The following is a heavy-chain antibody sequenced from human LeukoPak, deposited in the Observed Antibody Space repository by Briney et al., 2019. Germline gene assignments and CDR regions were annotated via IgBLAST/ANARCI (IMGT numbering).Heavy chain of an antibody. D-gene: IGHD2-2*01. V-gene: IGHV3-21*01. CDR1: GFTFSSYS. J-gene: IGHJ3*02. CDR3: ARIYCSSTSCYFGGAFDI. CDR2: ISSSSSYI. Sequence: GGSLRLSCAASGFTFSSYSMNWVRQAPGKGLEWVSSISSSSSYIYYADSVKGRFTISRDNVKNSLYLQMNSLRAEDTAVYYCARIYCSSTSCYFGGAFDIWGQGTMVTVSS.